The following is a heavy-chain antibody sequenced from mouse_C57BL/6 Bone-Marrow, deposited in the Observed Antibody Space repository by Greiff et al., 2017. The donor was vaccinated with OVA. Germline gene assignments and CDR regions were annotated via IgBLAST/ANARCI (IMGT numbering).Heavy chain of an antibody. D-gene: IGHD3-3*01. CDR1: GFTFSDYG. V-gene: IGHV5-15*01. Sequence: EVKLVESGGGLVQPGGSLKLSCAASGFTFSDYGMAWVRQAPRKGPEWVAFISNLAYSIYYADSVTGRFTISRENAKNTLYLEMSSLRSEDTAMYYCARHGDTAGYAMDYWGQGTSVTVSS. CDR2: ISNLAYSI. J-gene: IGHJ4*01. CDR3: ARHGDTAGYAMDY.